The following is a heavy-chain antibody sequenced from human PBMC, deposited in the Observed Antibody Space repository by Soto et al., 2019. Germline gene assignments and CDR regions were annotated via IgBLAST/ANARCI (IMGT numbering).Heavy chain of an antibody. CDR1: GFTFSSYA. J-gene: IGHJ6*02. CDR2: ISGSGGST. CDR3: AKGEVTPLEYYYYYGMDV. V-gene: IGHV3-23*01. Sequence: HPGGSLRLSCAASGFTFSSYAVSWVRQAPGKGLEWVSAISGSGGSTYYADSVKGRFTISRDNSKNTLYLQMNSLRAEDTAVYYCAKGEVTPLEYYYYYGMDVWGQGTTVTVSS. D-gene: IGHD2-21*02.